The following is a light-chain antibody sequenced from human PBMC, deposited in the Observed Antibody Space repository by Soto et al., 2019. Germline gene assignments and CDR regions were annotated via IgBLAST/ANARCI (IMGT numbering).Light chain of an antibody. CDR1: SSDVGGYNY. J-gene: IGLJ2*01. V-gene: IGLV2-14*01. CDR2: DVS. CDR3: SSYTGSSTYVV. Sequence: QSALTQPASVSGSPGQSITISCTGTSSDVGGYNYVSWYQQHPGKAPNLMIYDVSNRPSGVSNRFSGSKSANTASLTISGLQAEDDADYYCSSYTGSSTYVVFGGGTKVTVL.